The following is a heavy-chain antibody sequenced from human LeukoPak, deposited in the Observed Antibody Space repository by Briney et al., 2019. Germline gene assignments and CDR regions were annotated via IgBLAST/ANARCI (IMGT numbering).Heavy chain of an antibody. CDR2: IYYSGST. CDR1: GGSISSYY. Sequence: AETLSLTCTVSGGSISSYYWRWLRQPTGKGVEWVGYIYYSGSTNYNPSLKSPVPISLDTPKNHFSLKLSSVTAPDTAVYFCARDIYDYVWGSYPLWGQGTLVTVSS. CDR3: ARDIYDYVWGSYPL. D-gene: IGHD3-16*02. V-gene: IGHV4-59*01. J-gene: IGHJ4*02.